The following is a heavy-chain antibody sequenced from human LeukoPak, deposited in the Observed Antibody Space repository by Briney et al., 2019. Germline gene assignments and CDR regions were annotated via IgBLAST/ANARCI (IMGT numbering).Heavy chain of an antibody. J-gene: IGHJ4*02. CDR1: GYTFTGYN. CDR2: IHPNSGGT. D-gene: IGHD4-17*01. CDR3: ARGPPMTTVNQFDY. Sequence: ASVNVSCSTSGYTFTGYNMCLVRQPPGPGNEWMGLIHPNSGGTKYAQKVQGRGTMTRDTATSTAYVELSRLRADDTAVYYCARGPPMTTVNQFDYWGQGSLVTVSS. V-gene: IGHV1-2*02.